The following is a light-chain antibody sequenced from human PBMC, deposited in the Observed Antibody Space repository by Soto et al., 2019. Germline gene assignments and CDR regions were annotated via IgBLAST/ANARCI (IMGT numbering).Light chain of an antibody. J-gene: IGKJ1*01. Sequence: DIVMTQSPAALAVSLGERATIICKSSQSVLYITNNEHYLAWYQQKPGQPPKLLIYWASTRESGVPERFSGSASGTDFTLTISSLQAEDVAVYYCQQYYSSPWTFGQGTKVDIK. CDR3: QQYYSSPWT. CDR1: QSVLYITNNEHY. V-gene: IGKV4-1*01. CDR2: WAS.